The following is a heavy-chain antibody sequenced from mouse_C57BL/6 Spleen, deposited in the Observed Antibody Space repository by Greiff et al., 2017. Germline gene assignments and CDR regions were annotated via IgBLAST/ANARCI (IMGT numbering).Heavy chain of an antibody. Sequence: VQLQQSGPELVKPGASVKISCKASGYSFTGYYMNWVKQSPEKSLEWIGEINPSTGGTTYNQKFKAKATLTVDKSSSTAYMQLKSLTSGVSAVYYCARMVRGYYYAMDYWGQGTSVTVSS. J-gene: IGHJ4*01. V-gene: IGHV1-42*01. CDR1: GYSFTGYY. CDR3: ARMVRGYYYAMDY. D-gene: IGHD2-3*01. CDR2: INPSTGGT.